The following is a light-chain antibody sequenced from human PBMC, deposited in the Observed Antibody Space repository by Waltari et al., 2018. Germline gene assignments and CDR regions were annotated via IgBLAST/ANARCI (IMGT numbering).Light chain of an antibody. CDR2: WAS. J-gene: IGKJ1*01. CDR3: QKYHVVPWT. V-gene: IGKV4-1*01. Sequence: DIVMTQSPDSLAVSLGERATIHCKSSQSLLYRSNNKNHLAGYQQKPGRPPKLLIYWASTRQARAPDRTSGSGSGTDFAHTISGLHAEDVAVYYCQKYHVVPWTFGQGTQVGL. CDR1: QSLLYRSNNKNH.